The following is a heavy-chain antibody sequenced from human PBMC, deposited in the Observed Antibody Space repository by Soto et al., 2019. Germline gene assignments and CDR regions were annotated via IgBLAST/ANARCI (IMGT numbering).Heavy chain of an antibody. Sequence: QVQLQESGPGLVKPSGTLSLTCAVSSGSISSSNWWSWVRQPPGKGLEWIGEIYHSGSTNYNPSLKSRVTISVDKSKNQFSLTLSSVTAADTAVYYCARLCIVTHSHTCQDYWGQGTLVTVSS. J-gene: IGHJ4*02. CDR3: ARLCIVTHSHTCQDY. V-gene: IGHV4-4*02. CDR2: IYHSGST. D-gene: IGHD1-26*01. CDR1: SGSISSSNW.